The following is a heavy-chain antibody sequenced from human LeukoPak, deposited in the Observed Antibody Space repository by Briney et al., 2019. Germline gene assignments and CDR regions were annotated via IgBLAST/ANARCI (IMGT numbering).Heavy chain of an antibody. CDR1: GVSLSGYY. CDR3: ARETRMDV. CDR2: INHSGST. V-gene: IGHV4-34*01. Sequence: SETLSLTCAVYGVSLSGYYWSWICQPPGKGLEWIGEINHSGSTNYNPSLKSRVTISEDTSKNQFSLKLNSVTAADTAVYYCARETRMDVWGQGTTVTVSS. J-gene: IGHJ6*02.